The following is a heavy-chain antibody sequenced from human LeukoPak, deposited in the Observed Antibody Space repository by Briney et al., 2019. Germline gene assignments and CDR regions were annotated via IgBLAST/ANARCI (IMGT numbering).Heavy chain of an antibody. V-gene: IGHV4-34*01. J-gene: IGHJ4*02. CDR2: INHSGST. CDR3: ARVVGDGYSEY. D-gene: IGHD5-24*01. CDR1: GGSFSGYY. Sequence: IPSETLSLTCAVYGGSFSGYYWSWIRQPPGKGLEWIGEINHSGSTNYNPSLKSRVTISVDTSKNQFSLKLSSVTAADTAVYYCARVVGDGYSEYWGQGTLVTVSS.